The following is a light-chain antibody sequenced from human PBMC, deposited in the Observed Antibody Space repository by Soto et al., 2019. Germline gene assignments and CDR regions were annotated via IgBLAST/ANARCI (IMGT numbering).Light chain of an antibody. CDR1: QDIRGY. CDR3: QKYETFPMT. V-gene: IGKV1-33*01. Sequence: DIQMTQSPSSLSASVGDRVTITCQASQDIRGYLNWYQQKPGKPPKLLIYDATNFETGVSKRFSESGCGTHLTLTNHSLQPDEIGTYNCQKYETFPMTFGHGTRVDIK. CDR2: DAT. J-gene: IGKJ5*01.